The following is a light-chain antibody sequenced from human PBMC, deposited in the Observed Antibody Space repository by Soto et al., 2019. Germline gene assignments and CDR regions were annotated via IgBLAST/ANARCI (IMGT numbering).Light chain of an antibody. Sequence: QSVLTQPRSVSGSPGQTVTISCTGTSRDVGFSNYISWYQQHPGEAPKLVIYDAAQRPSGVPDRLSGSRSGKTASLTISGLQPDDEGDYYCCSYVGGDTLIFGSGTKVTVL. CDR2: DAA. CDR3: CSYVGGDTLI. V-gene: IGLV2-11*01. CDR1: SRDVGFSNY. J-gene: IGLJ1*01.